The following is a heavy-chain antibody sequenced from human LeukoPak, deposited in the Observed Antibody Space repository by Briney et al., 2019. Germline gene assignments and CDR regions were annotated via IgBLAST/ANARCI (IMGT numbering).Heavy chain of an antibody. CDR3: ARALTGRGPDAFDI. J-gene: IGHJ3*02. CDR1: GFTFSSYS. CDR2: ISSSSSTI. V-gene: IGHV3-48*04. Sequence: GGSLRLSCAASGFTFSSYSMNWVRQAPGKGLEWVSYISSSSSTIYYADSVKGRFTISRDNAKNSLYLQMNSLRAEDTAVYYCARALTGRGPDAFDIWGQGTMVTVSS. D-gene: IGHD3-9*01.